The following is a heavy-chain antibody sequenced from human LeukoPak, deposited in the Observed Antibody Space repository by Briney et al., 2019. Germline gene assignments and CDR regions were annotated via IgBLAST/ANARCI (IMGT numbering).Heavy chain of an antibody. Sequence: GASVKVSCKVSGYTLTELSMHWVRQAPGKGLEWVGGFDPEDGETIYAQKFQGRVTMTEDTSTDTAYMELSSLRSDDTAVYYCARDLVYYDSSGYYHFDYWGQGTLVTVSS. D-gene: IGHD3-22*01. CDR1: GYTLTELS. V-gene: IGHV1-24*01. CDR3: ARDLVYYDSSGYYHFDY. CDR2: FDPEDGET. J-gene: IGHJ4*02.